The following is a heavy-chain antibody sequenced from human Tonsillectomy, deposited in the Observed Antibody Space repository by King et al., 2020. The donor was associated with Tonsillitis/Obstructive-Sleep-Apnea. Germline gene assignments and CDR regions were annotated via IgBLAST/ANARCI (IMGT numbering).Heavy chain of an antibody. V-gene: IGHV2-70*11. CDR2: IDWDDDK. CDR1: GFSPSTSEMC. D-gene: IGHD3-10*01. Sequence: VTLKESGPALVKPTQTLTLTCTFSGFSPSTSEMCVSWIRQPPGTALEWLARIDWDDDKYYSTPLKTRLTISKDTSKNQVVLTMTNKDPVDTATYYFARMAHYHHSSDHWGQGTLVTVPS. J-gene: IGHJ4*02. CDR3: ARMAHYHHSSDH.